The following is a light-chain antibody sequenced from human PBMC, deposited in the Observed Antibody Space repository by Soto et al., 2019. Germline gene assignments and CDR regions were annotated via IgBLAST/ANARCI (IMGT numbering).Light chain of an antibody. J-gene: IGLJ2*01. V-gene: IGLV2-14*03. CDR3: SSYTRGRVV. CDR2: NAF. CDR1: TSDVGGYNF. Sequence: QSALTQPASVSGSPGQSITISCTGTTSDVGGYNFVSWYQHHPGKAPKLMIYNAFDRPSGVSNRFSGSKSGNTASLTISGLQAEEEAHYYCSSYTRGRVVFGGGTKLTVL.